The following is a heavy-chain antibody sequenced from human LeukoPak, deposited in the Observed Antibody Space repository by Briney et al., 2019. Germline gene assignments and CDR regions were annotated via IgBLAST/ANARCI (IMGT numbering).Heavy chain of an antibody. D-gene: IGHD1-26*01. CDR3: ARAGIVGATSYYNYYGMDV. J-gene: IGHJ6*02. V-gene: IGHV4-59*01. CDR2: IYYSGSI. CDR1: GGSISSYY. Sequence: SETLSLTCTVSGGSISSYYWSWIRQPPGKGLEWIGYIYYSGSINYNPSLKSRVTISVDTSKNQFSLNLSSVTAADTAVYYCARAGIVGATSYYNYYGMDVWGQGTTVTVSS.